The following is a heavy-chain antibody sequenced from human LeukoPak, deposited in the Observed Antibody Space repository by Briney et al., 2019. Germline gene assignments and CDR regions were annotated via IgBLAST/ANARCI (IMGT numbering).Heavy chain of an antibody. CDR3: AREVLIVVVIAAFDI. D-gene: IGHD3-22*01. J-gene: IGHJ3*02. CDR1: GGSFGGYY. CDR2: INHSGST. V-gene: IGHV4-34*01. Sequence: SETLSLTCAVYGGSFGGYYWSWIRKPPGKGLEWIGEINHSGSTNYNPSLKSRVTIPVDTSKNQFSLKLSSVTAADTAVYYCAREVLIVVVIAAFDIWGQGTMVTVSS.